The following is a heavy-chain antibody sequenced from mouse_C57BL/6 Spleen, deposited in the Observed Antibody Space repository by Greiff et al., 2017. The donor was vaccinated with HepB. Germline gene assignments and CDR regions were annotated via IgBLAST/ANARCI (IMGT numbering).Heavy chain of an antibody. CDR1: GYAFSSSW. J-gene: IGHJ3*01. D-gene: IGHD2-4*01. CDR3: AREGIYYDCDAGFAY. V-gene: IGHV1-82*01. CDR2: IYPGDGDT. Sequence: QVQLQQSGPELVKPGASVKISCKASGYAFSSSWMNWVKQRPGKGLEWIGRIYPGDGDTNYNGKFKGKATLTADKSSSTAYMQLSSLTSEDSAVYFCAREGIYYDCDAGFAYWGQGTLVTVSA.